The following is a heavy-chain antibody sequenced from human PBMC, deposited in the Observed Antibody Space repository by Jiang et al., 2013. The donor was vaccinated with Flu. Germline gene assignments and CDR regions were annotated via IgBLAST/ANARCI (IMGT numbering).Heavy chain of an antibody. CDR1: GGTFSSYA. J-gene: IGHJ6*02. Sequence: QLVESGAEVKKPGSSVKVSCKASGGTFSSYAISWVRQAPGQGLEWMGGIIPIFGTANYAQKFQGRVTITADESTSTAYMELSSLRSEDTAVYYCATNHRTDMVRGVHYYYGMDVWGQGTTVTVSS. V-gene: IGHV1-69*01. D-gene: IGHD3-10*01. CDR2: IIPIFGTA. CDR3: ATNHRTDMVRGVHYYYGMDV.